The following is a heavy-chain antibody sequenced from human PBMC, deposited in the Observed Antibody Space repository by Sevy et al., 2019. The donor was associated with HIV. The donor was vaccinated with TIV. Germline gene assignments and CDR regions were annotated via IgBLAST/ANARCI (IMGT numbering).Heavy chain of an antibody. D-gene: IGHD5-18*01. CDR3: AKKMGGGSGMAFLVDY. V-gene: IGHV3-23*01. CDR1: GFTFSNFA. CDR2: ISGTGDYK. J-gene: IGHJ4*02. Sequence: GGSLRLSCAASGFTFSNFAMGWVRQAPGKGLDWISVISGTGDYKYYADSVKGRFTISRDNSKNTLSLQMNSLRAEDTAIFYCAKKMGGGSGMAFLVDYWGQGTLLTVSS.